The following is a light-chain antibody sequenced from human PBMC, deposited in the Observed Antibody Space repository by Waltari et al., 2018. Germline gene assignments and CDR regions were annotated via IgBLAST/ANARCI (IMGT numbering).Light chain of an antibody. CDR2: EVN. CDR3: CSYAGYGAWV. V-gene: IGLV2-23*02. CDR1: SSDVEVYNL. J-gene: IGLJ3*02. Sequence: QSALTQPASVSGSPGQSITISCTGTSSDVEVYNLISWYQQHPGKAPKLMIYEVNKWPSGSSNRFSGSKSGNTASLTISGLQAEDEADYYCCSYAGYGAWVFGGGTRLTVL.